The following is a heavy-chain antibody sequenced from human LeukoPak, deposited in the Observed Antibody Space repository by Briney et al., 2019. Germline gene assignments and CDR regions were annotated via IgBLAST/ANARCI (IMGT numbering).Heavy chain of an antibody. D-gene: IGHD7-27*01. CDR1: GGSISSHY. V-gene: IGHV4-59*11. CDR2: IYYSGST. CDR3: ARNWGGYYSMDV. J-gene: IGHJ6*03. Sequence: PSETLSLTCTVSGGSISSHYWSWIRQPPGQGLEWIGYIYYSGSTNYNPSLKSRVTISVDTSKNQFSLKLSSVTRADTAVHYCARNWGGYYSMDVWGKGTTVTVSS.